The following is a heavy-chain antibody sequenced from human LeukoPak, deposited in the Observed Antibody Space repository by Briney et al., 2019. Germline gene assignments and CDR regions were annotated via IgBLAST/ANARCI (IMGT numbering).Heavy chain of an antibody. V-gene: IGHV4-34*01. CDR2: INHSGST. CDR3: ARTAPYYDFWSGYYLYYFDY. J-gene: IGHJ4*02. D-gene: IGHD3-3*01. Sequence: PSETLSLTCAVYGGSFSGYYWSWIRQPPGKGLEWIGEINHSGSTNYNPSLKSRVTISVDTSKNQLSLKLSSVTAADTAVYYCARTAPYYDFWSGYYLYYFDYWGQGTLVTVSS. CDR1: GGSFSGYY.